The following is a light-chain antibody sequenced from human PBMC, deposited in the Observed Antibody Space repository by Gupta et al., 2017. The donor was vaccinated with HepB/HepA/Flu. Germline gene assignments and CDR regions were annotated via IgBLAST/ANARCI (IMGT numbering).Light chain of an antibody. V-gene: IGLV2-23*02. Sequence: QSALTQPASVSGPPGQSNTISCTGVSSDVGSYNLVSWYQQHPGKAPKLMIYEVSKRPSGVSNRFSGSKSGNTASLTISGLQAEDEADYYCCSYAGSGTYVFGTGTKVTVL. CDR3: CSYAGSGTYV. CDR1: SSDVGSYNL. J-gene: IGLJ1*01. CDR2: EVS.